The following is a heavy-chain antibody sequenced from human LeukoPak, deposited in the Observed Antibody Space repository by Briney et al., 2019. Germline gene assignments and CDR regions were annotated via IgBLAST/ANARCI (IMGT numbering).Heavy chain of an antibody. V-gene: IGHV3-23*01. Sequence: PGGSLTLSCLVSGFSFSNYAMSWVRQAPGKGLEWVSGVSSTGGSTYYADSVKGRSTISRDKSKNTLYLQMNSLRAEDTAVYYCAKDELELRWGSLVPYYYYMDVWGKGTTVTVSS. J-gene: IGHJ6*03. D-gene: IGHD1-7*01. CDR3: AKDELELRWGSLVPYYYYMDV. CDR1: GFSFSNYA. CDR2: VSSTGGST.